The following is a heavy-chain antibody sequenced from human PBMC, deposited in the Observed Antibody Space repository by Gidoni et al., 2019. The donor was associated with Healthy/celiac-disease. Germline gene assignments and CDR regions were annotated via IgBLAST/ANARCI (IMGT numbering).Heavy chain of an antibody. CDR1: GFTVSSNY. D-gene: IGHD6-13*01. CDR3: ARDITRIAAAGPYYYGMDV. J-gene: IGHJ6*02. CDR2: IYSGGST. Sequence: EVQLVESGGGLIQPGGSLRLSCAASGFTVSSNYMSWVRQAPGKGLAWVSVIYSGGSTYYADSVKGRFTISRDNSKNTLYLQMNSLRAEDTAVYYCARDITRIAAAGPYYYGMDVWGQGTTVTVSS. V-gene: IGHV3-53*01.